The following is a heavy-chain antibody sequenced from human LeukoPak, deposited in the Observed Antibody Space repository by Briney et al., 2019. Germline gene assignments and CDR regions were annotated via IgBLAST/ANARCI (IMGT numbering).Heavy chain of an antibody. D-gene: IGHD3-10*01. CDR2: IIPIFGTA. V-gene: IGHV1-69*13. J-gene: IGHJ4*02. Sequence: ASVTVSCKASGGTFSSYAISWVRQAPGQGLEWMGGIIPIFGTANYAQKFQGRVTITADESTSTAYMELSSLRSEDTAVYYCARFPQYGSGSFNWGQGTLVTVSS. CDR3: ARFPQYGSGSFN. CDR1: GGTFSSYA.